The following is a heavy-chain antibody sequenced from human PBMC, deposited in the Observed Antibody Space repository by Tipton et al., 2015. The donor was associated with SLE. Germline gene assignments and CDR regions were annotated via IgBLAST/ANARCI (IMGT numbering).Heavy chain of an antibody. J-gene: IGHJ1*01. Sequence: TLSLTCTVSGGSISSGDYSWNWIRQYPGKGLEWIGYIYYSGDTYYNPSLKSRVTISVDTSKNQFSLKLSSVTAADTAVYFCAREAGHYYDGTGYGYFQYWGQGTLVTVSS. D-gene: IGHD3-22*01. CDR1: GGSISSGDYS. V-gene: IGHV4-31*03. CDR3: AREAGHYYDGTGYGYFQY. CDR2: IYYSGDT.